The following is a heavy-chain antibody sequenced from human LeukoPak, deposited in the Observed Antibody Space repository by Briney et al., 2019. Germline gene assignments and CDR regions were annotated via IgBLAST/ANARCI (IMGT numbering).Heavy chain of an antibody. Sequence: GGSLRLSCAASGFAFKYFAMTWVRQAPGKGLEWVSAVSTTGSTYYADSVKGRFTISRDDSKNTVYLEMHSLRAEDTAIFYCARGQYSRSYWYFDLWGRGTLVTVSS. D-gene: IGHD5-12*01. CDR3: ARGQYSRSYWYFDL. J-gene: IGHJ2*01. CDR1: GFAFKYFA. V-gene: IGHV3-23*01. CDR2: VSTTGST.